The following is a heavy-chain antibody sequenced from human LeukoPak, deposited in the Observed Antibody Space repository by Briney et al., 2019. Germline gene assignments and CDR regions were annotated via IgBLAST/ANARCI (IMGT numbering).Heavy chain of an antibody. CDR2: IYYSGST. V-gene: IGHV4-34*01. D-gene: IGHD3-10*01. Sequence: SETLSLTCAVYGGSFSGYYWSWIRQPPGKGLEWIGSIYYSGSTYYNPSLKSRVTISVDTSKNQFSLKLSSVTAADTAVYYCARTDYGSGSWLWGQGTLVTVSS. CDR3: ARTDYGSGSWL. J-gene: IGHJ4*02. CDR1: GGSFSGYY.